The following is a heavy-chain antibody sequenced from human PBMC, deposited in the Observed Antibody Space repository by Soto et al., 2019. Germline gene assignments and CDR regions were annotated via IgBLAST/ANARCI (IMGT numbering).Heavy chain of an antibody. J-gene: IGHJ4*02. D-gene: IGHD6-13*01. CDR3: AKTFGSNWLLDY. V-gene: IGHV3-23*01. CDR1: GFTFSDYA. CDR2: MSGRGGSV. Sequence: EVQLLESGGGLVQPGGSLRLSCAGSGFTFSDYAISWVRQAPGKGLEWVSAMSGRGGSVYYADSVKGRFSSSRENSKNTVYMQMSSLRGEDTAIYYCAKTFGSNWLLDYWGRGTLVTVSS.